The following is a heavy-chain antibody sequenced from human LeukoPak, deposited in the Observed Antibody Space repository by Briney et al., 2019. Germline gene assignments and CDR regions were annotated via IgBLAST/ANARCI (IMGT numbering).Heavy chain of an antibody. V-gene: IGHV1-2*04. Sequence: ASVKVSCKASGYTFTGYYMHWVRQAPGQGLEWMGWINPNSGGTNYAQKFQGWVTMTRDTSISTAYMELSRLRSDDTAVYYCARGVWNDYGDYVVSGYYGMDVWGQGTTVTVSS. CDR2: INPNSGGT. J-gene: IGHJ6*02. CDR3: ARGVWNDYGDYVVSGYYGMDV. CDR1: GYTFTGYY. D-gene: IGHD4-17*01.